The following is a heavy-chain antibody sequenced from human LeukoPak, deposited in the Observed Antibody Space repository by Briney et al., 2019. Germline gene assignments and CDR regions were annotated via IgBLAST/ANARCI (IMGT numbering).Heavy chain of an antibody. CDR3: ARGRGVTMTLFDY. CDR1: GGSFSGLY. Sequence: SETLSLTCAVYGGSFSGLYWSWIRQPPGKGLEWIGEVNHRGSTNYNPSLKSRVAISVDTSKNQFSLKLSSVTAADTAVYYCARGRGVTMTLFDYWGREPWSPSPQ. D-gene: IGHD3-22*01. CDR2: VNHRGST. J-gene: IGHJ4*02. V-gene: IGHV4-34*01.